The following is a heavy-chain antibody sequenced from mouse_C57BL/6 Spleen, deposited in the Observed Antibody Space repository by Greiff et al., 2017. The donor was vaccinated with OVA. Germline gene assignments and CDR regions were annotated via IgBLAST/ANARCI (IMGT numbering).Heavy chain of an antibody. Sequence: QVQLKQPGAELVRPGSSVKLSCKASGYTFTSYWMDWVKQRPGQGLEWIGNIYPSDSETHYNQKFKDKAPSTVDKSSSTAYMQLSSLTSEDSAVYYWAREGDGFAYWGQGTLVTVSA. V-gene: IGHV1-61*01. J-gene: IGHJ3*01. CDR2: IYPSDSET. CDR3: AREGDGFAY. CDR1: GYTFTSYW. D-gene: IGHD3-3*01.